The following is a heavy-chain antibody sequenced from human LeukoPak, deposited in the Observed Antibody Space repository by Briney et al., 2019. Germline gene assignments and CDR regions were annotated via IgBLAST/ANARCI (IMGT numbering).Heavy chain of an antibody. CDR3: AKDRAHCSGGSYYSRAHDAFDI. CDR1: GFTFDDYA. J-gene: IGHJ3*02. V-gene: IGHV3-9*01. Sequence: SLRLSCAASGFTFDDYAMHWVRQAPGKGLEWVSGISWNSGSIGYADSVKGRFTISRDNAKNSLYLQMNSLRAEDTALYYCAKDRAHCSGGSYYSRAHDAFDIWGQGTMVTVSS. D-gene: IGHD2-15*01. CDR2: ISWNSGSI.